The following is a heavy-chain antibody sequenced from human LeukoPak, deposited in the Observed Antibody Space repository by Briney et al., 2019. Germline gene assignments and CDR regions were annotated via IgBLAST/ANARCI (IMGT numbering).Heavy chain of an antibody. CDR3: ATFDTVTTR. CDR1: GYTPTELF. V-gene: IGHV1-24*01. Sequence: ASVKVSCKVSGYTPTELFMHWVRQAPGKRLEWMGGFDPEDGETIYAQKFQGRVTTTEDTSTDTAYMELSSLRSEDTAVYYCATFDTVTTRWGQGTLVTVSS. J-gene: IGHJ4*02. D-gene: IGHD4-11*01. CDR2: FDPEDGET.